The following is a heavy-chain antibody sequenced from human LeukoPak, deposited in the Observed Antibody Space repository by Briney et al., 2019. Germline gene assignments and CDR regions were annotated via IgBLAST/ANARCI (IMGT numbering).Heavy chain of an antibody. J-gene: IGHJ6*03. Sequence: GGSLRLSCVVSGLTFSNFKTNWVRQAPGKGLEWVSYISDSGRTTFYADSVKGRFTISRDNSKNTLNLQMNSLRADDTAVYYCARFAAGGSYYYYMDVWGKGTTVTVSS. V-gene: IGHV3-48*03. CDR1: GLTFSNFK. D-gene: IGHD6-25*01. CDR3: ARFAAGGSYYYYMDV. CDR2: ISDSGRTT.